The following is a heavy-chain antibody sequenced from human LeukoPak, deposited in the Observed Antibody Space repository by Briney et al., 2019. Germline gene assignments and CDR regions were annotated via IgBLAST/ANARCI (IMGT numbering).Heavy chain of an antibody. CDR1: GFTLSSYE. J-gene: IGHJ3*02. V-gene: IGHV3-48*03. Sequence: GGSLRLSCEASGFTLSSYEINWFRQAPGKGLEWVSYVSKSGGTMKNADSVKGRFTVSRDNAKNSLYLQMNSLTAEDTAVYYCATAVIRGRGTMVTVSS. CDR2: VSKSGGTM. CDR3: ATAVI.